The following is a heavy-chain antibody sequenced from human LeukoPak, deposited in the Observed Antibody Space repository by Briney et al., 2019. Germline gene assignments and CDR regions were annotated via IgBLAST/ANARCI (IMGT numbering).Heavy chain of an antibody. J-gene: IGHJ3*02. Sequence: QTGGSLRLSCVASGITFRHHAMNWVRQAPGKGLEWVSSIFDSGAPSYYADSVKGRFTISRDNSRNTFYLQMENLRAEDSATYYCTKAVGGGRDAYDIWGQGTGVIVSS. V-gene: IGHV3-23*01. CDR3: TKAVGGGRDAYDI. D-gene: IGHD3-16*01. CDR2: IFDSGAPS. CDR1: GITFRHHA.